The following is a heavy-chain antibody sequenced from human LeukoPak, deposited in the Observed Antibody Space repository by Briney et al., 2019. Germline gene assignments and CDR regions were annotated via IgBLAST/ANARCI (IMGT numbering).Heavy chain of an antibody. Sequence: ASVKVSCKASGYTFTSYYMHWVRQAPGQGLEWMGWISAYNGNTNYAQKLQGRVTMTTDTSTSTAYMELSRLRSDDTAVYYCASAAQSAFDYWGQGTLVTVSS. J-gene: IGHJ4*02. V-gene: IGHV1-18*04. CDR2: ISAYNGNT. CDR1: GYTFTSYY. CDR3: ASAAQSAFDY.